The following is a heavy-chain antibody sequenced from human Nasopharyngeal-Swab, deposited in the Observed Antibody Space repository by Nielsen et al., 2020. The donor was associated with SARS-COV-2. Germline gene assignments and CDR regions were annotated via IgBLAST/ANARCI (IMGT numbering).Heavy chain of an antibody. V-gene: IGHV3-7*04. CDR3: ARESVVTGMDDATDI. CDR2: IKQDGSEQ. D-gene: IGHD2-21*02. J-gene: IGHJ3*02. Sequence: GESLKISCEASGFPLSHYYMTWVRQPPGKGLEWVSNIKQDGSEQFYADSVKGRFTISRDNAKNSLYLQMDSLRADDTAVYYCARESVVTGMDDATDIWGQGTMVTVSS. CDR1: GFPLSHYY.